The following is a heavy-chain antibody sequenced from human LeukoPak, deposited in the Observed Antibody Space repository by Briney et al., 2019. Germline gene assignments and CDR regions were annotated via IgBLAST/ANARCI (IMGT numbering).Heavy chain of an antibody. CDR2: INPNSGGT. Sequence: ASVKVSCKASGYTFSGHYMHWVRQAPGRGLEWMGWINPNSGGTNSAQKLQGRVTMTRDTSISTAYMELSRLRSDDTAVYYCARGLVGATHMDVWGKGTTVTVSS. J-gene: IGHJ6*03. CDR1: GYTFSGHY. CDR3: ARGLVGATHMDV. D-gene: IGHD1-26*01. V-gene: IGHV1-2*02.